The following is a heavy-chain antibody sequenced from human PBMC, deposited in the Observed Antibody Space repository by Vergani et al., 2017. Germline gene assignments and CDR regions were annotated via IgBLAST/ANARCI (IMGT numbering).Heavy chain of an antibody. D-gene: IGHD3-22*01. V-gene: IGHV4-34*01. CDR2: INHSGST. CDR3: ARYYYDSSGYYQGNWFDP. Sequence: QVQLQQWGAGLLKPSETLSLTCAVYGGSFSGYYWSWIRQPPGKGLEWIGEINHSGSTNYNPSLKSRVTISVDTSKNQFSLKLSSETAADTAVYYCARYYYDSSGYYQGNWFDPWGQGTLVTVSS. CDR1: GGSFSGYY. J-gene: IGHJ5*02.